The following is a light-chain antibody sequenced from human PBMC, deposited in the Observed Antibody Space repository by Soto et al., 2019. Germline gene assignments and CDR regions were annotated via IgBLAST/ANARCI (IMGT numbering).Light chain of an antibody. J-gene: IGKJ1*01. CDR3: QHYNAYSQA. CDR1: ESVSRW. V-gene: IGKV1-5*03. Sequence: DIQMTQSPSTLSASVGDRVTITCRASESVSRWLAGYQQKPGRTPKLLIYQASTLETGVPSRFSGSGSGTEFTLTISSLQPDDFATYYCQHYNAYSQAFGQGTKVDIK. CDR2: QAS.